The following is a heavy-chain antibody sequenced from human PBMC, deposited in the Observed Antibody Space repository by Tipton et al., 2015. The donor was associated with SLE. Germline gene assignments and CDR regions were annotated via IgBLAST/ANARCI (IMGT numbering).Heavy chain of an antibody. CDR1: GFTFSSYA. Sequence: SLRLSCAASGFTFSSYAMHWVRQAPGKGLEWVAVISYDGSNKYYADSVKGRFTISRDNSKNTLHLQMNSLRPEDTATYYCARDSPAYRTLDPWGQGTMVTVSS. CDR2: ISYDGSNK. D-gene: IGHD5-18*01. V-gene: IGHV3-30*14. J-gene: IGHJ5*02. CDR3: ARDSPAYRTLDP.